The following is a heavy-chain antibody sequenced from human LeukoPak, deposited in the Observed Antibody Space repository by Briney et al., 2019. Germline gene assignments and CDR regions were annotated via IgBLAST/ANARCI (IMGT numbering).Heavy chain of an antibody. D-gene: IGHD3-22*01. CDR3: AKRWYDSSGHFVY. Sequence: TGGSLRLSCAASGFTFSIYAMSWVRQAPGKGLEWVSVISGSAGSTYYADSVKGRFTISRDNSKNTLYLQMNSLRAEDTAVYYCAKRWYDSSGHFVYWGQGTLVSVSS. CDR1: GFTFSIYA. J-gene: IGHJ4*02. CDR2: ISGSAGST. V-gene: IGHV3-23*01.